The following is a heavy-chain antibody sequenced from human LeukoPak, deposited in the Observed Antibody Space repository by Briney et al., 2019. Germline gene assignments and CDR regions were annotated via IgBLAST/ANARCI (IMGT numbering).Heavy chain of an antibody. V-gene: IGHV3-30-3*01. Sequence: GSLRLSCAASGFTFSSYAMHWVRQAPGKGLEWVAVISYDGSNKYYADSVKGRFTISRDNSKNTLYLQMNSLRAEDTAVYYCARDRRVVVASYYFDYWGQGTLVTVSS. CDR2: ISYDGSNK. J-gene: IGHJ4*02. D-gene: IGHD2-15*01. CDR1: GFTFSSYA. CDR3: ARDRRVVVASYYFDY.